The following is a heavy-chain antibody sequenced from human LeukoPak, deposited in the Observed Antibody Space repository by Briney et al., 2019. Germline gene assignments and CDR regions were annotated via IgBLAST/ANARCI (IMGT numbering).Heavy chain of an antibody. J-gene: IGHJ4*02. Sequence: PSETLSLTCTVSGGSISSGSYYWSWIRQPAGKGLEWIGRIYTSGSTNYNPSLKSRVTISVDTSKNQFSLKLSSVTAADTAVYYYARAQQWLGFDYWGQGTLVTVSS. CDR2: IYTSGST. CDR1: GGSISSGSYY. V-gene: IGHV4-61*02. CDR3: ARAQQWLGFDY. D-gene: IGHD6-19*01.